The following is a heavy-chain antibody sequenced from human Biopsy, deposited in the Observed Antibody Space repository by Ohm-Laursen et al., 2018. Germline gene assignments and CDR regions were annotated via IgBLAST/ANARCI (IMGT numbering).Heavy chain of an antibody. CDR3: ARHPTGFWFDP. J-gene: IGHJ5*02. V-gene: IGHV4-39*01. Sequence: TRSLTCTVSGGSVSSNTNYWAWIRQPPGKGLEWIGSIFYSGIIYYNPSLKSRVSISVDTSKNQFPLNLNSVTAADTAVYYCARHPTGFWFDPWGQGTLVIVSS. CDR2: IFYSGII. CDR1: GGSVSSNTNY.